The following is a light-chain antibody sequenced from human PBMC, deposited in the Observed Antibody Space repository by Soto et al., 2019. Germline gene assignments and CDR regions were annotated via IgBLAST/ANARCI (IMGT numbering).Light chain of an antibody. CDR2: AVS. V-gene: IGKV3-20*01. CDR3: QQYGRSPYT. CDR1: QSITSNY. Sequence: EIVLTQSPGTLSLSPGERATLSCRASQSITSNYLAWYQQKLGQAPRLLVYAVSGRPNGIPDRFSGSGSGTDFTLTISRLEPEDFALYYCQQYGRSPYTFGQGTQLEIK. J-gene: IGKJ2*01.